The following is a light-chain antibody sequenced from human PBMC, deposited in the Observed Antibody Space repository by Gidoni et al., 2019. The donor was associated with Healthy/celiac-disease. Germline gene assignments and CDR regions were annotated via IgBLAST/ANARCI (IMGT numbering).Light chain of an antibody. V-gene: IGKV1-39*01. CDR2: AAS. CDR1: QSISSY. CDR3: QQSYSTPWT. Sequence: QMTQSPSSLSASVGDRVTITCRASQSISSYLNWYQQKPGKAPKLLIYAASSLQSGVPSRFSGSGSGTDFTLTISSLQPEDFATYYCQQSYSTPWTFGQGTKVEIK. J-gene: IGKJ1*01.